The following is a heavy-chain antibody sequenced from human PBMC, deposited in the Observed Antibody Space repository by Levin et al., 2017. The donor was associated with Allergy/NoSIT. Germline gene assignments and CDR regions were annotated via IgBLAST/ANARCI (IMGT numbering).Heavy chain of an antibody. J-gene: IGHJ6*02. CDR1: GYSFTSYW. D-gene: IGHD2-15*01. CDR3: ARPGSRGDRGYYYGMDV. V-gene: IGHV5-51*01. CDR2: IYPGDSDT. Sequence: GESLKISCKGSGYSFTSYWIGWVRQMPGKGLEWMGIIYPGDSDTRYSPSFQGQVTISADKSISTAYLQWSSLKASDTAMYYCARPGSRGDRGYYYGMDVWGQGTTVTVSS.